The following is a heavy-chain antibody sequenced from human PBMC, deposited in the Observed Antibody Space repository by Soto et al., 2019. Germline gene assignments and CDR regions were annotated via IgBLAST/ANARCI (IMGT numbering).Heavy chain of an antibody. CDR1: GFTFSSYS. J-gene: IGHJ6*03. D-gene: IGHD3-3*01. CDR2: ISSSSSYI. CDR3: ARDWGFFGDYYYYMDV. V-gene: IGHV3-21*01. Sequence: GGSLRLSCAASGFTFSSYSMNWVRQAPGKGLEWVSSISSSSSYIYYADSVKGRFTIPRDNAKNSLYLQMNSLRAEDTAVYYCARDWGFFGDYYYYMDVWGKGTTVTVSS.